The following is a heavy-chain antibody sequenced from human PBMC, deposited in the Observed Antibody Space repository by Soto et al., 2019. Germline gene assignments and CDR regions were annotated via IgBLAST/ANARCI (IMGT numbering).Heavy chain of an antibody. D-gene: IGHD1-20*01. CDR1: GFIVSHNY. V-gene: IGHV3-53*01. J-gene: IGHJ4*02. CDR3: ARGITGTTFDY. Sequence: GGSLRLSCIPSGFIVSHNYMSWVRQAPGTGLEWVSVIYSSGATYYADSVKGRFTISRDDSKNTLYLQMNSLRAEDTAVYYCARGITGTTFDYWGQGTLVTVSS. CDR2: IYSSGAT.